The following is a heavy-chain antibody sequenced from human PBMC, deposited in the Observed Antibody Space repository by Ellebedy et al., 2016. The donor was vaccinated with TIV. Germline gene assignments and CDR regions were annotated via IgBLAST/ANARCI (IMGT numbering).Heavy chain of an antibody. D-gene: IGHD4-17*01. CDR3: APGGTTTVKKGFGY. J-gene: IGHJ4*02. Sequence: PGGSLRLSCVASGFSFSDYGMHWVRQAPGKGLEWVANISNDGRSKKHGDSVKGRFTISRDNSKSTLYLQMDSLRADDTAVDYCAPGGTTTVKKGFGYWGQGTLVTVSS. CDR1: GFSFSDYG. V-gene: IGHV3-30*03. CDR2: ISNDGRSK.